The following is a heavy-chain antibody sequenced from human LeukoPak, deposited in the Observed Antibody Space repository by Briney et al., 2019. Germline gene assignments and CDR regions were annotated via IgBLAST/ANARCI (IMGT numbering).Heavy chain of an antibody. J-gene: IGHJ5*02. Sequence: PSETLSLTCTVSGGSISSSSYYWGWIRQPPGKGLEWIGSIYYSGSTYYNPSLKSRVTISVDTSKNQFSLKLSSVTAADTHVYYCARGSRKSIAAAGRGAHNWFDPWGQGTLVTVSS. V-gene: IGHV4-39*07. CDR1: GGSISSSSYY. D-gene: IGHD6-13*01. CDR2: IYYSGST. CDR3: ARGSRKSIAAAGRGAHNWFDP.